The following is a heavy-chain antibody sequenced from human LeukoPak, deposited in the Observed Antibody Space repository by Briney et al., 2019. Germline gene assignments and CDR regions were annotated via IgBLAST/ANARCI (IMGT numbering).Heavy chain of an antibody. J-gene: IGHJ4*02. CDR2: IKQDGSEK. V-gene: IGHV3-7*01. CDR3: ARVGGRYSPLGY. Sequence: GGSLRLSCAASGFTFSSYWMSWVRQAPGKGLEWVANIKQDGSEKYYVDSVKGRFTISRDNDKNSLFLQMTSLRAKDTAVYYCARVGGRYSPLGYWGQGTLVTVSS. CDR1: GFTFSSYW. D-gene: IGHD3-16*02.